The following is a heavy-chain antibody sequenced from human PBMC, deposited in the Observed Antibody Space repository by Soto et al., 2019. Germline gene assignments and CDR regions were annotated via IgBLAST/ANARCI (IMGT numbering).Heavy chain of an antibody. J-gene: IGHJ4*02. CDR2: ISAYNGNT. Sequence: ASVKVSCKASGYTFTSYGISWVRQAPGQGLEWMGWISAYNGNTNYAQKLQGRVTMTTDTSTSTAYMELRSLRSDDTAVYYCARDDYYYDSSGYYHGDYWGQGSLVTVSS. CDR1: GYTFTSYG. D-gene: IGHD3-22*01. CDR3: ARDDYYYDSSGYYHGDY. V-gene: IGHV1-18*01.